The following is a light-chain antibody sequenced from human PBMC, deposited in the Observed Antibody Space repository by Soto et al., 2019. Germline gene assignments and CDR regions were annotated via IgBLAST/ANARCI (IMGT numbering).Light chain of an antibody. Sequence: DIQMTQSPSTLSASVGDRDTITCRASQSISSWLAWYQQKPGTAPNLLIYKASTLQSGVPSRFSGSGSGTEFTLTISSLQPDDSATYYCQQYSDNWTFGQGTKVEIK. CDR3: QQYSDNWT. J-gene: IGKJ1*01. CDR2: KAS. V-gene: IGKV1-5*03. CDR1: QSISSW.